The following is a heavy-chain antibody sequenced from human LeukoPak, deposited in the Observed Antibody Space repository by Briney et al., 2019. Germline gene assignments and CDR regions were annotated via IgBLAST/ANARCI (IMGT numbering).Heavy chain of an antibody. Sequence: SETLSLTCTVSGGSISSYYWSWIRQPPGKGLEWIGSIYYNGDTYYNPSLKSRVIISADTSKNQFSLKLTSVTAADTAAYYCARGPNTAGNYRAFDLWGQGTKVTVSS. J-gene: IGHJ3*01. V-gene: IGHV4-59*12. D-gene: IGHD4-11*01. CDR1: GGSISSYY. CDR3: ARGPNTAGNYRAFDL. CDR2: IYYNGDT.